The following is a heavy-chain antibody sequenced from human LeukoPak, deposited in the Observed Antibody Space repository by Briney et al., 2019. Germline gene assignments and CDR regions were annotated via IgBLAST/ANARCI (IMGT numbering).Heavy chain of an antibody. CDR2: IYTSGST. CDR3: ASSLIAAAGEDAFDI. J-gene: IGHJ3*02. Sequence: PSETLSLTCTVSGGSISSGSYYWSWIRQPAGKGLEWIGRIYTSGSTNYNPSLKSRVTISVDTSKNQFSLKLSSVTAADTAVYYCASSLIAAAGEDAFDIWGQGTMVTVSS. D-gene: IGHD6-13*01. CDR1: GGSISSGSYY. V-gene: IGHV4-61*02.